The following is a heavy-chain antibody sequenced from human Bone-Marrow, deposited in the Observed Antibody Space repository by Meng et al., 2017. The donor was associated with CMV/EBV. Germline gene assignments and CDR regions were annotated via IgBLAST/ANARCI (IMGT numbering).Heavy chain of an antibody. D-gene: IGHD2-2*01. CDR3: AKERSTAYYYYGLDA. Sequence: GESLKISCAASGFTFDDYTMHWVRQAPGKGLEWVSLISWDGGNTSYADSVRGRFTISRDNSENSLYLQMNSLRAEDTALYYCAKERSTAYYYYGLDAWGPRDHGHRLL. J-gene: IGHJ6*01. CDR2: ISWDGGNT. V-gene: IGHV3-43D*03. CDR1: GFTFDDYT.